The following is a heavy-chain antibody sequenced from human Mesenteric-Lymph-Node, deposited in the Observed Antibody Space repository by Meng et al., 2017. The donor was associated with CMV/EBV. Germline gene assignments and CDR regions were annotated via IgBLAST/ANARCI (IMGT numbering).Heavy chain of an antibody. CDR1: GGSFSGYY. J-gene: IGHJ4*02. CDR3: ARHQRWLKSEGGFNY. V-gene: IGHV4-34*01. D-gene: IGHD4-23*01. Sequence: QGQLQQWGAGLVKPSGTLALTCAVYGGSFSGYYWSWIRQHPGKGLEWIGEINHSGSTNYNPSLKSRVTISVDTSKNQFSLKLSSVTAADTAVYYCARHQRWLKSEGGFNYWGQGTLVTVSS. CDR2: INHSGST.